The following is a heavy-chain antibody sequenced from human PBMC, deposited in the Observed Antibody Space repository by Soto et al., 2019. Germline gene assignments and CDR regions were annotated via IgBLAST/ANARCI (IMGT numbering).Heavy chain of an antibody. J-gene: IGHJ4*02. Sequence: GGSLRLSCAASGFTFGNYWMHWVRQAPGKGPEWVSRMTSDGRTIQYADSVKGRFTVSRDNAKNTMYLQMDSLRAEDAAVYYCARAEVDYWGPGTLVTVSS. CDR1: GFTFGNYW. CDR2: MTSDGRTI. CDR3: ARAEVDY. V-gene: IGHV3-74*01.